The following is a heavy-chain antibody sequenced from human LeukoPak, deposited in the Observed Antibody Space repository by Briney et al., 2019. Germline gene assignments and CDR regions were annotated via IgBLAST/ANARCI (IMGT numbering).Heavy chain of an antibody. V-gene: IGHV3-11*01. Sequence: GGSLRLSCAASGFTFSSYWMSWIRQAPGKGLEWVSYISSSGSTIYYADSVKGRFTISRDNAKNSLYLQMNSLRAEDTAVYYCARIPPSYSSSWYNWGQGTLVTVSS. CDR1: GFTFSSYW. D-gene: IGHD6-13*01. CDR2: ISSSGSTI. J-gene: IGHJ4*02. CDR3: ARIPPSYSSSWYN.